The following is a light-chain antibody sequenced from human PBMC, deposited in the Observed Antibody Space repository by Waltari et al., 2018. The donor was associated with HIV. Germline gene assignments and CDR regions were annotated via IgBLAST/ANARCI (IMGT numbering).Light chain of an antibody. CDR2: YNN. CDR3: GTWDNNLNIVI. Sequence: QSVLTQPPSVSAATGQSVTISCSGSSSNIGSFFVSWYQQFPGTAPILLISYNNKRPSGIPDRFSGSKSGTSATLDITGLQTGDEADYYCGTWDNNLNIVIFGGGTKLTVL. V-gene: IGLV1-51*01. J-gene: IGLJ2*01. CDR1: SSNIGSFF.